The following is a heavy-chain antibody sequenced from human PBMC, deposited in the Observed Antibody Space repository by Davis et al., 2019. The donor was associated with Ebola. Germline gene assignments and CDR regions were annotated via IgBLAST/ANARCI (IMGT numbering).Heavy chain of an antibody. J-gene: IGHJ4*02. V-gene: IGHV3-23*01. CDR2: ISGSGGST. D-gene: IGHD4-11*01. CDR3: AKGTTVSPLFDY. Sequence: GESLKISCAASGFTFSSYAMTCVRQAPGKGLEWVSAISGSGGSTYYADSVKGRSTLSRDNSKNTLYPQMNSMRAEDTAVYYCAKGTTVSPLFDYWGQGTLVTVSS. CDR1: GFTFSSYA.